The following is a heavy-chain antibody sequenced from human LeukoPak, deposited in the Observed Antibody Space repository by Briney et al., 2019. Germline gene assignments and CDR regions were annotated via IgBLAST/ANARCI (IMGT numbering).Heavy chain of an antibody. CDR2: IYHSGST. CDR1: GHSISSGYY. CDR3: ARHEARGYSSSWFDY. V-gene: IGHV4-38-2*01. J-gene: IGHJ4*02. Sequence: SETLSLTCAVSGHSISSGYYWGWIRQPPGKGLEWIGSIYHSGSTYYNPSLKSRVTKSVDTSKNQFSLKLSSVTAADTAVYYCARHEARGYSSSWFDYWGQGTPVTVSS. D-gene: IGHD6-13*01.